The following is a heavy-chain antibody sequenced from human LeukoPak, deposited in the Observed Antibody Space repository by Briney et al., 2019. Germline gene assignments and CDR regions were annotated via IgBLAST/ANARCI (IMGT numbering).Heavy chain of an antibody. V-gene: IGHV4-59*01. D-gene: IGHD6-19*01. CDR3: ARSHSSDWSDFDY. J-gene: IGHJ4*02. CDR2: IYSGGNT. Sequence: PSETLSLTCSVSGGSISNYFWSWIRQPPGKGLEWIGYIYSGGNTKYNPSLKSRVTISVDTSKNQFSLKLSSVTAADTAVYYCARSHSSDWSDFDYWGQGTLVIVSS. CDR1: GGSISNYF.